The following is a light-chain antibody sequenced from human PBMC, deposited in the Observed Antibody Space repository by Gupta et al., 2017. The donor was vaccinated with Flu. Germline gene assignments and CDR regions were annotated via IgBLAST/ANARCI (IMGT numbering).Light chain of an antibody. CDR2: KAS. Sequence: DIQMTQSPSTLSASIGDRVTITCRASQSISNWLAWYQQKPGKAPKLLIYKASKVESGVPSTFSGSGYGTEFTLIISSRQPDDFANYYCQHESNSPVAFGRGTXVDIK. J-gene: IGKJ3*01. CDR1: QSISNW. CDR3: QHESNSPVA. V-gene: IGKV1-5*03.